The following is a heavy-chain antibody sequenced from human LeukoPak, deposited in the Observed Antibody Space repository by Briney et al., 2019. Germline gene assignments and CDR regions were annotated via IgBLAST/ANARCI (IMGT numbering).Heavy chain of an antibody. D-gene: IGHD3-22*01. CDR1: GFTFNTYA. CDR3: ARSSRDSSGYFFDY. CDR2: ISYDEITK. Sequence: GKSLRLSCVASGFTFNTYAMHWVRQAPGKGLEWVAVISYDEITKYYGDSVKGRFTISRDNSQNTVDPQMNSLRAEDAAVYYCARSSRDSSGYFFDYWGQGSLVTVSS. J-gene: IGHJ4*02. V-gene: IGHV3-33*01.